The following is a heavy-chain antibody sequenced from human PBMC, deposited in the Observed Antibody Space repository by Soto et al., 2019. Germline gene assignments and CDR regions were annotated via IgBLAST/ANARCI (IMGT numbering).Heavy chain of an antibody. Sequence: EVQLVESGGGLVKPGGSLRLSCAASGLTFKNAWMNWVRQAPGEGLKWVGRIKSKRDGETTDYAAPVTGRFTISRDDSKNTLYLQMNSLKPEDTAVYYCSIEDDGRLVVGIDYWGQGTLVTVSS. V-gene: IGHV3-15*07. D-gene: IGHD2-8*02. CDR3: SIEDDGRLVVGIDY. CDR2: IKSKRDGETT. CDR1: GLTFKNAW. J-gene: IGHJ4*02.